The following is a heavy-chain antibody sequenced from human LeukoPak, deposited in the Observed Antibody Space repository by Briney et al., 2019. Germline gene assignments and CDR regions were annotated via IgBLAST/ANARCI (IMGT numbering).Heavy chain of an antibody. CDR2: ISGSVGST. CDR1: GFTFTSYA. Sequence: GGPLRLSCAASGFTFTSYAMSWVRQAPGKGLEWVSEISGSVGSTYYADSVKGRFTISRDNSKNTLYLQINSLRAEDTAVYYCAKGGYAGSGYWSDYWGQGTLVTVSS. CDR3: AKGGYAGSGYWSDY. V-gene: IGHV3-23*01. D-gene: IGHD3-3*01. J-gene: IGHJ4*02.